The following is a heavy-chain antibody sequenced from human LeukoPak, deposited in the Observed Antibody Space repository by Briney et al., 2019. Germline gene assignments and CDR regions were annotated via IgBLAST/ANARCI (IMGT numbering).Heavy chain of an antibody. CDR1: GYTFTSYY. CDR2: INPSGGST. Sequence: ASVKVSCKASGYTFTSYYMHWVRQAPGQGLERMGIINPSGGSTSYAQKFQGRVTMTRDTSTSTVYMELSSLRSEDTAVYYCARGGPLWSSSWYEIDYWGQGTLVTVSS. CDR3: ARGGPLWSSSWYEIDY. J-gene: IGHJ4*02. V-gene: IGHV1-46*01. D-gene: IGHD6-13*01.